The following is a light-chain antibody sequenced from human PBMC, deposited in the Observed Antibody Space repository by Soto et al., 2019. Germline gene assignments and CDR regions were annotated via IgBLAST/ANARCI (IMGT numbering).Light chain of an antibody. CDR3: QHYNSYSEA. CDR2: KAS. CDR1: QTTSSW. Sequence: DIQMTQSPSTLSGSVGDRVTITCRASQTTSSWLAWYQQKPGKAPKLLIYKASTLKSGVPSRFSGGGSGTEFTLTISSLQPDDFATYYCQHYNSYSEAFGQGTK. V-gene: IGKV1-5*03. J-gene: IGKJ1*01.